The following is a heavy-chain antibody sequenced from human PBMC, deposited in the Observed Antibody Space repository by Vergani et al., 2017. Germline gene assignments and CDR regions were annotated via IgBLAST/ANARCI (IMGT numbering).Heavy chain of an antibody. Sequence: QVQLVETGGGVVQPGTSLRLSCVVSGFALNRHAMYWVRHAPGKGLEWVVGISFDGTNEYYPDLVKGRFTISRDIAKNSLYLQMNSLRAEDTAVYYCARAYSGIRIYYFDYWGQGTLVTVSS. V-gene: IGHV3-30-3*01. CDR3: ARAYSGIRIYYFDY. CDR1: GFALNRHA. CDR2: ISFDGTNE. D-gene: IGHD3-9*01. J-gene: IGHJ4*02.